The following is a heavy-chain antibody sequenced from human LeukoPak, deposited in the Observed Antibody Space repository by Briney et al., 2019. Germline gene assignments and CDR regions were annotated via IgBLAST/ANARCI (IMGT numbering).Heavy chain of an antibody. J-gene: IGHJ3*02. Sequence: SETLSLTCAVYGGSFSGYYWSWIRQPPGKGLEWIGEINHSGSTNYNPSLKSRVTISVDTSKNQFSLKLSSVTAADTAVYYCARGRRRDYYDSSGPRGAFDIWGQGTMVTVSS. CDR2: INHSGST. D-gene: IGHD3-22*01. V-gene: IGHV4-34*01. CDR1: GGSFSGYY. CDR3: ARGRRRDYYDSSGPRGAFDI.